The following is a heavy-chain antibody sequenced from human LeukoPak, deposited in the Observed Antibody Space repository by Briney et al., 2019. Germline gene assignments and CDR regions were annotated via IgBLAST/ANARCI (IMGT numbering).Heavy chain of an antibody. D-gene: IGHD3-22*01. CDR3: ARGIKPYYYDSSGYYYGY. Sequence: SETLSLTCAVYGGSFSGYYWSWIRQPPGKGLEWIGEINHSGSTNYNPSLKSRVTISVDTSKNQFSLKLSSVTAPDTAVYYCARGIKPYYYDSSGYYYGYWGQGTLVTVSS. CDR1: GGSFSGYY. V-gene: IGHV4-34*01. J-gene: IGHJ4*02. CDR2: INHSGST.